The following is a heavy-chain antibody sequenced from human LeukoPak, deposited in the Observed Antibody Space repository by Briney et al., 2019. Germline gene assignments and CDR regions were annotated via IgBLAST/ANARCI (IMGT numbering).Heavy chain of an antibody. Sequence: GGSLRLSCAASGFTFSSYGMHWVRQAPGKGLEWVAFIRYDGGNKYYADSVKGRFTISRDNSKNTLYLQMNSLRAEDTAVYYCAKRTTGKGTVTIDYWGQGTLVTVSS. CDR2: IRYDGGNK. D-gene: IGHD4-17*01. J-gene: IGHJ4*02. V-gene: IGHV3-30*02. CDR3: AKRTTGKGTVTIDY. CDR1: GFTFSSYG.